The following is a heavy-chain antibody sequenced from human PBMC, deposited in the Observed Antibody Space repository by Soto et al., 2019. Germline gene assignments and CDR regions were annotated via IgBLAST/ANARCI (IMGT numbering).Heavy chain of an antibody. CDR3: ARAPNAYYDY. CDR1: GVTFSSYW. J-gene: IGHJ4*02. V-gene: IGHV3-74*01. D-gene: IGHD3-16*01. CDR2: INSDGTTT. Sequence: GGSLRLSCAASGVTFSSYWMHWVRQAPGKGLVWVSRINSDGTTTSYADSVKGRFTISRDNAKNTLFLQMNNLRAEDTAVYYCARAPNAYYDYWGRGTLVTVSS.